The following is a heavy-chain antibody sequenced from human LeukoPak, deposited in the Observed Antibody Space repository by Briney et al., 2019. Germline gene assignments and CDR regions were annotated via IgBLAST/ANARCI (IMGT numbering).Heavy chain of an antibody. D-gene: IGHD2-2*03. J-gene: IGHJ4*02. CDR3: ARPPSRGYSSSFEY. CDR1: GYSFPTYW. Sequence: GESLKISCKGSGYSFPTYWIACVRQMPGKGLEWMGIIYPDESKIRYSLSFQGQVTISADKSISTAYLQWSSLKASDTAMYYCARPPSRGYSSSFEYWGQGTLVTVSS. V-gene: IGHV5-51*01. CDR2: IYPDESKI.